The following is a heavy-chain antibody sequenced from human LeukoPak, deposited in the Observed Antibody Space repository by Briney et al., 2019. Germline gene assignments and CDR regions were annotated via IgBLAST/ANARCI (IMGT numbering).Heavy chain of an antibody. Sequence: GGSLRLSCAASGFTFSSYAMSWVRPAPGKGLEWVSAISGSGGSTYYADSVKGRFTISRDNSKNTLYLQMNSLRAEDTAVYSCAKSVAVAGTSDPWGQGTLVTVSS. V-gene: IGHV3-23*01. CDR1: GFTFSSYA. CDR3: AKSVAVAGTSDP. CDR2: ISGSGGST. J-gene: IGHJ5*02. D-gene: IGHD6-19*01.